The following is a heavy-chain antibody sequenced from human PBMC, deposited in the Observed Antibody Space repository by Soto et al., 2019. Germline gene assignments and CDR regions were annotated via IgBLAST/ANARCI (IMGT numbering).Heavy chain of an antibody. D-gene: IGHD2-15*01. CDR2: IYWDDDK. CDR1: GFSLSTSGVG. V-gene: IGHV2-5*02. CDR3: AYLPCSGGSCYWFAYSGMDV. Sequence: QITLKESGPTLVKPTQTLTLTCTFSGFSLSTSGVGVAWIRQPPGKALEWLALIYWDDDKRYRPSLETTLTITTDTSKNQVVLTLTNMASVDTATYYCAYLPCSGGSCYWFAYSGMDVWGQGTTVTVSS. J-gene: IGHJ6*02.